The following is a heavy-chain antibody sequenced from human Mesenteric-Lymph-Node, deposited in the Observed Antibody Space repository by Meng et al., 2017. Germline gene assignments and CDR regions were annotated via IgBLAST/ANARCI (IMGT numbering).Heavy chain of an antibody. CDR1: GGSISSGDYY. V-gene: IGHV4-30-4*01. D-gene: IGHD4-17*01. CDR3: ARDRKHYGERGWFDP. Sequence: QAQLQDPGPGLVQPSQTLSLTCTVSGGSISSGDYYWSWIRQPPGKGLEWIGYIYYSGSTYSNASLKSRVTISIDRSKNQFSLKLSSVTAADTAVYYCARDRKHYGERGWFDPWGQGTLVTASS. CDR2: IYYSGST. J-gene: IGHJ5*02.